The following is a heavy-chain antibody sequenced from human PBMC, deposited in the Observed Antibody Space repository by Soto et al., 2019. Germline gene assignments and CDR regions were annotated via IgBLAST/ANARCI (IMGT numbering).Heavy chain of an antibody. D-gene: IGHD6-19*01. V-gene: IGHV3-43*01. J-gene: IGHJ6*02. CDR3: AKDMSGGPPRDGMDV. Sequence: GGSLRLSCAASGFTFDDYTMHWVRQAPGKGLEWVSLISWDGGSTYYADSVKGRFTISRDNSKNSLYLQMNSLRTEDTALYYCAKDMSGGPPRDGMDVWGQGTTVTVSS. CDR2: ISWDGGST. CDR1: GFTFDDYT.